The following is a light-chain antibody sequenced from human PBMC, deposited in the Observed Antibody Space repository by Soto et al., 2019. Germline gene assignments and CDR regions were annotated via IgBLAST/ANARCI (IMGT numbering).Light chain of an antibody. CDR3: QQYGSSPYT. V-gene: IGKV3-20*01. CDR2: GAS. Sequence: EIVLTQSPGTLSLSPGERATLSCRASQSVGDNYLAWYQQKPGQAPRLLIYGASSRATGIPDRFTGSGSGTDFTLTISDLEPEDFAVYYCQQYGSSPYTFGQETRLEIK. CDR1: QSVGDNY. J-gene: IGKJ5*01.